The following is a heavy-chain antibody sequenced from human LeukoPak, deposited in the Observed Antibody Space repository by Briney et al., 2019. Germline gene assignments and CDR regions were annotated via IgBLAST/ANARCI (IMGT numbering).Heavy chain of an antibody. V-gene: IGHV3-21*01. CDR1: GFTFSNYS. Sequence: GGSLRLSCVGSGFTFSNYSMNWVRQAPGKGLEWVSSISSSSSHTYYADSVKGRFTISRDNAKNAVYLQTNSLTADDTAVYYCAKLILISADDWGQGTLVSVSS. D-gene: IGHD3-22*01. J-gene: IGHJ4*02. CDR3: AKLILISADD. CDR2: ISSSSSHT.